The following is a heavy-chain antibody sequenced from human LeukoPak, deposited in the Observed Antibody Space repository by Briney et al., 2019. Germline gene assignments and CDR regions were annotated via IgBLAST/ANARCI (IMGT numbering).Heavy chain of an antibody. V-gene: IGHV3-21*01. Sequence: GGSLRLSCAASGFTFSSYSMNWVRQAPGKGLEWVSSISSSSSYIYYPDSVKGRFTISRDNAKNSLYLQMNSLRAEDTAVYYCARDPRAAGRLFDYWGQGTLVTVSS. D-gene: IGHD6-19*01. CDR3: ARDPRAAGRLFDY. CDR1: GFTFSSYS. J-gene: IGHJ4*02. CDR2: ISSSSSYI.